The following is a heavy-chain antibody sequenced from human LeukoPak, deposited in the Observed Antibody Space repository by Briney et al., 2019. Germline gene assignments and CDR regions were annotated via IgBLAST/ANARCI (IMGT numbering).Heavy chain of an antibody. CDR1: GFTFSNAW. CDR3: TTDEGVRGLKYFDY. Sequence: PGGSLRLSCAASGFTFSNAWMSWVRQAPGKGLEWVGRIKSKTDGGTTDYAAPVKGRFTISRDDSKNTLYLQMNSLKTEDTAVYYCTTDEGVRGLKYFDYWGQGTLVTVSS. J-gene: IGHJ4*02. D-gene: IGHD3-10*01. CDR2: IKSKTDGGTT. V-gene: IGHV3-15*01.